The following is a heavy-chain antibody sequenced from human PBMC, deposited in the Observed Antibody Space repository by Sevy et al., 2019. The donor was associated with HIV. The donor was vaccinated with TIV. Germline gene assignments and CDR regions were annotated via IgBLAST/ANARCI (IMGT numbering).Heavy chain of an antibody. J-gene: IGHJ4*02. Sequence: GGSLRLSCVASGFTFSSYSMNWVRQAPGKGLEWVSYISSSSDYIYYADSVKGRFTISRDNAENSLYLQMNSLRVEDTAVYSWAGGWGGDGYNPLDYWGQGTLVTVSS. CDR2: ISSSSDYI. CDR3: AGGWGGDGYNPLDY. CDR1: GFTFSSYS. V-gene: IGHV3-21*01. D-gene: IGHD1-1*01.